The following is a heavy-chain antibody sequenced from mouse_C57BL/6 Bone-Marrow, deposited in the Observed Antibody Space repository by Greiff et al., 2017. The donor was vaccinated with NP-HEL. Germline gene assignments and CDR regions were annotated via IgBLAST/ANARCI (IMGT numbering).Heavy chain of an antibody. J-gene: IGHJ4*01. CDR2: INPYNGGT. Sequence: EVKLQESGPVLVKPGASVKMSCKASGYTFTDYYMNWVKQSHGKSLEWIGVINPYNGGTSYNQKFKGKATLTVDKSSSTAYMELNSLTSEDSAVYYCARSIYYGSTFYAMDYWGQGTSVTVSS. CDR1: GYTFTDYY. CDR3: ARSIYYGSTFYAMDY. D-gene: IGHD1-1*01. V-gene: IGHV1-19*01.